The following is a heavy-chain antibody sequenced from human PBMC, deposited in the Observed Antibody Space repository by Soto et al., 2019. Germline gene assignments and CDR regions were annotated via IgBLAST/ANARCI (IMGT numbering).Heavy chain of an antibody. CDR1: GASISSGRSY. CDR2: MFYSGST. Sequence: SETLSLTCTVSGASISSGRSYRSWIRQHPGKGLEWIGYMFYSGSTYYHPSLKSRVNISADTSKNQFSLRLTSVTPADTAVYYCARDNGYGHFDSWGQGTLVTVSS. D-gene: IGHD5-12*01. J-gene: IGHJ4*02. CDR3: ARDNGYGHFDS. V-gene: IGHV4-31*03.